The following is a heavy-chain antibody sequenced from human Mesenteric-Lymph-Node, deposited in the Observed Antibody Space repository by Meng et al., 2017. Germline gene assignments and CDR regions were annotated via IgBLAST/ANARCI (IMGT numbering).Heavy chain of an antibody. V-gene: IGHV4-39*07. CDR2: IYHSGST. D-gene: IGHD3-10*01. J-gene: IGHJ4*02. Sequence: SETLSLTCTVSGGSISSSSYYWGWIRQPPGKGLEWIGSIYHSGSTYYNPSLKSRVTISVDTSKNQFSLKLSSVTAADTAVYYCASYGSDNFDYWGQGTLVTVSS. CDR1: GGSISSSSYY. CDR3: ASYGSDNFDY.